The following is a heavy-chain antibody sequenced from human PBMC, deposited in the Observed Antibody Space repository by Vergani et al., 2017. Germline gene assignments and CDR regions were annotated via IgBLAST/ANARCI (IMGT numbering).Heavy chain of an antibody. D-gene: IGHD3-9*01. CDR2: IYHSGST. CDR1: GFTFSSYG. CDR3: AMTHYDILTGYHGGNDY. J-gene: IGHJ4*02. Sequence: QVQLVESGGGVVQPGRSLRLSCAASGFTFSSYGMHWVRQAPGKGLEWIGEIYHSGSTNYNPSLKSRVTISVDKSKNQFSLKLSSVTAADTAVYYCAMTHYDILTGYHGGNDYWGQGTLVTVS. V-gene: IGHV4-4*02.